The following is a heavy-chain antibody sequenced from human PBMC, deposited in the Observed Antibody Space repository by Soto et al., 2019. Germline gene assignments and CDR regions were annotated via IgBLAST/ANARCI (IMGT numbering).Heavy chain of an antibody. V-gene: IGHV4-31*03. D-gene: IGHD5-18*01. CDR3: AREGIQLWAYYFDY. CDR1: GGSISSGGYY. CDR2: IYYSGST. J-gene: IGHJ4*02. Sequence: SETLSLTCTVSGGSISSGGYYWSWIRQHPGKGLEWIGYIYYSGSTYYNPSLKSRVTISVDTSKNQFSLKLSSVTAADTAVYYCAREGIQLWAYYFDYWGEGTLVTVSS.